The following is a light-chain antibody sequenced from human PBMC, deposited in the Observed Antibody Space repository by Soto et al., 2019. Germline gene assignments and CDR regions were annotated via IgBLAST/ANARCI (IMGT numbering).Light chain of an antibody. V-gene: IGKV1-33*01. CDR2: DAS. J-gene: IGKJ4*01. CDR3: QQYVDLPPT. CDR1: QDINNY. Sequence: DIQMTPSPYSVSASVGDRVTITCQASQDINNYLNWYQQKPGKAPKLLIYDASKLETGVPSRFSGSGSGTDFTFTISSLQPEDIATYYCQQYVDLPPTFGGGTKVDIK.